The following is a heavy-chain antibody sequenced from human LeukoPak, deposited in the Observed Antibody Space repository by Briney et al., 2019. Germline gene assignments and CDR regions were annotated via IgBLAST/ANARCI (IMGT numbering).Heavy chain of an antibody. V-gene: IGHV3-15*01. D-gene: IGHD3-10*01. J-gene: IGHJ4*02. Sequence: GGSLRLSCAASGFTFSNAWMSWVRQAPGKGLEWVGRIKSKTDGGTTDYAAPVKGRFTISRDNSKNTLYLQMNSLRAEDTAVYYCARVDGLRWFGELFPAYWGQGTLVTVSS. CDR1: GFTFSNAW. CDR3: ARVDGLRWFGELFPAY. CDR2: IKSKTDGGTT.